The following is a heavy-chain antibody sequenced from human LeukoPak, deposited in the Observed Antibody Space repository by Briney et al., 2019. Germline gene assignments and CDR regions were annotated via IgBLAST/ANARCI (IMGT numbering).Heavy chain of an antibody. Sequence: PSETLSPTCTVSGGSISSYYWSWIRQPPGKGLEWIGYIYYSGSTNYNPSLKSRVTISVDTSKNQFSLKLSSVTAADTAVYYCARSSYYDILTGLDYWGQGTLVTVSS. CDR3: ARSSYYDILTGLDY. D-gene: IGHD3-9*01. CDR1: GGSISSYY. CDR2: IYYSGST. V-gene: IGHV4-59*08. J-gene: IGHJ4*02.